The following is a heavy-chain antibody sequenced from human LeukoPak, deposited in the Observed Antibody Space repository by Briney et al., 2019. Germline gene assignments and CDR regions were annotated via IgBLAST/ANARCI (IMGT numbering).Heavy chain of an antibody. CDR3: ARMEEYYYYYGMDV. V-gene: IGHV3-64*01. J-gene: IGHJ6*02. Sequence: GGSQRLSCAASGFTFSSYAMHWVGQAPGKGLEYVSAVSSNGGSTYYANSVKGRFTISRDNSKNTLYLQMGSLRAEDMAVYYCARMEEYYYYYGMDVWGQGTTVTVSS. CDR2: VSSNGGST. D-gene: IGHD3-3*01. CDR1: GFTFSSYA.